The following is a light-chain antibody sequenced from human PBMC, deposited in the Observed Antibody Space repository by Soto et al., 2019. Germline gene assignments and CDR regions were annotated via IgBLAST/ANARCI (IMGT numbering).Light chain of an antibody. Sequence: QSVLTQPASVSGSPGQSITVSCTGTSSDIGGYNYVSWYQQHPGKAPKLMVYEVTNRPSGVSDRFSGSKSGNTASLTISGPQADDEGYYYCSSYTSRSTLYVFGTGTKLTVL. V-gene: IGLV2-14*01. J-gene: IGLJ1*01. CDR1: SSDIGGYNY. CDR3: SSYTSRSTLYV. CDR2: EVT.